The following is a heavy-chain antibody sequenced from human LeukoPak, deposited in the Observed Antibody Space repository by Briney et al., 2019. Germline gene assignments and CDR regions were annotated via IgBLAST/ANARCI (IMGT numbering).Heavy chain of an antibody. Sequence: SETLSLTCTVSGGSISSHYWSWIRQPPGKGLEWIGYIYYSGSTYYNPSLKSRVTISVDTSKNQFSLKLSSVTAADTAVYYCARTYSSSDYWGQGTLVTVSS. CDR1: GGSISSHY. J-gene: IGHJ4*02. V-gene: IGHV4-59*11. CDR2: IYYSGST. CDR3: ARTYSSSDY. D-gene: IGHD6-19*01.